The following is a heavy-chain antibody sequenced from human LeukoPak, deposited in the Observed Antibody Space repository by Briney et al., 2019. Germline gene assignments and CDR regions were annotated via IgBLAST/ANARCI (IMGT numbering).Heavy chain of an antibody. Sequence: ASVKVSCKASGYTSTGYYMHWVRPTPGQGLEWMGWINTNSGGTNYAQKFQGRVTMTRDTSISTAYMELSRMRSDDTAVYYCARGRWLQLLNYYYGMDVWGQGTTVTVSS. D-gene: IGHD5-24*01. CDR2: INTNSGGT. J-gene: IGHJ6*02. V-gene: IGHV1-2*02. CDR3: ARGRWLQLLNYYYGMDV. CDR1: GYTSTGYY.